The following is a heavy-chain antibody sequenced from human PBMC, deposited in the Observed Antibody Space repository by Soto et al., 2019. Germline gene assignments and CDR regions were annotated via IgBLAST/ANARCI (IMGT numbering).Heavy chain of an antibody. D-gene: IGHD5-18*01. CDR2: IIPIFATV. CDR3: ARGGRGYSSAPRYYFDY. CDR1: GGSFSSNP. Sequence: QVQLVQSGSEVKKPGSSVKVSCKASGGSFSSNPISWVRQAPGQGLEWMAGIIPIFATVHYAQKFQGRVTITADESTSTAYMELTSLRSEXXXXXXXARGGRGYSSAPRYYFDYWGQGTLVTVSS. V-gene: IGHV1-69*01. J-gene: IGHJ4*02.